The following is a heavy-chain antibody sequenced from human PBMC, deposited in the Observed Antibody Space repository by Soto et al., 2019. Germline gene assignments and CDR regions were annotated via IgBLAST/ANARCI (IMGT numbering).Heavy chain of an antibody. CDR1: WFTFSSYS. V-gene: IGHV3-48*01. Sequence: GSVRLDCAASWFTFSSYSMNWVRQAPGKGLEWVSYISSSSSTIYYADSVKGRFTISRDNAKNSLYLQMNSLRAEDTAVYYCARSNWGFEYWGQGTLVIVSS. CDR2: ISSSSSTI. D-gene: IGHD7-27*01. CDR3: ARSNWGFEY. J-gene: IGHJ4*02.